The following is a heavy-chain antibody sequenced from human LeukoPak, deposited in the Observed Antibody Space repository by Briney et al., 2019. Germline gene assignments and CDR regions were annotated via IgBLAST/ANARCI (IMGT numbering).Heavy chain of an antibody. D-gene: IGHD5-18*01. CDR1: RFSFSNYG. Sequence: GSAQTLSCAPSRFSFSNYGMHEVHQAPAKELAGVAVIWYDESNEYYADSVKGRFTISRDNSKNTLYLQMNSLRAEDTAVYYCAREGIQLWLAPDYWGQGTLVTVSS. V-gene: IGHV3-33*01. CDR2: IWYDESNE. J-gene: IGHJ4*02. CDR3: AREGIQLWLAPDY.